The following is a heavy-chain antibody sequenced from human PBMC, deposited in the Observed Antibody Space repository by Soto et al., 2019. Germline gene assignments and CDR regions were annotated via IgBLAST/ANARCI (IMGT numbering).Heavy chain of an antibody. V-gene: IGHV1-18*01. J-gene: IGHJ2*01. Sequence: QVQLVQSGAEVKKPGASVKVSCKASGYTFTSYGISWVRQAPGQGLEWMGWISAYNGNTNYAQKLQGRVTMTTDTSTSTAYMELRSLRSDDTAVYYCASDLGLTTVTPPYWYFDLWGRGTLVTVSS. D-gene: IGHD4-17*01. CDR2: ISAYNGNT. CDR1: GYTFTSYG. CDR3: ASDLGLTTVTPPYWYFDL.